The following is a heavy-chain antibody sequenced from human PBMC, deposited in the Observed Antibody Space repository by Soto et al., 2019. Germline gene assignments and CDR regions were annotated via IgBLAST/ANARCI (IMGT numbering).Heavy chain of an antibody. Sequence: QVQLVESGGGVVQPGRSLRLSCAASGFTFSSYGMHWVRQAPGKGLEWVAVISYDGSNKYYADSVKGRFTISRDNSKNTLYLQMNSLRAEDTAVYYCAKGGTFGGRYGMDVW. CDR2: ISYDGSNK. CDR1: GFTFSSYG. D-gene: IGHD3-16*01. V-gene: IGHV3-30*18. CDR3: AKGGTFGGRYGMDV. J-gene: IGHJ6*01.